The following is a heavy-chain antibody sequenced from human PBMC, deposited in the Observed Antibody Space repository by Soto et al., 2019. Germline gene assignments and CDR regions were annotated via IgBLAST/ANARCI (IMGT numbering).Heavy chain of an antibody. Sequence: QVQLVESGGGVVQPGRSLRLSCAASGFTFSNYGMHWVRQAPGKGLEWVALIWYDGSNKYYADSVKGRFTISRDNYKSKLFMQMNRLRGEDTAVYYCARDIGSGWVPGDYWGQGTLVTVSS. CDR3: ARDIGSGWVPGDY. CDR1: GFTFSNYG. J-gene: IGHJ4*02. V-gene: IGHV3-33*01. CDR2: IWYDGSNK. D-gene: IGHD6-19*01.